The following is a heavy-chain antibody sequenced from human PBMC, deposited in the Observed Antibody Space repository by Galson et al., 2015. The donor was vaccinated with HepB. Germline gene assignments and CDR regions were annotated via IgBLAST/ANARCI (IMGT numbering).Heavy chain of an antibody. CDR1: GFTFSYYH. CDR2: ITSSSTTI. J-gene: IGHJ4*02. Sequence: SLRLSCAASGFTFSYYHMNWVRQAPGKGLEWTSYITSSSTTIHYADSVRGRFTISRDNAKNSLYLQMNNLRDDDTATYYCARVYQDHSGVDYWGQGTLVTVSS. CDR3: ARVYQDHSGVDY. V-gene: IGHV3-48*02. D-gene: IGHD4/OR15-4a*01.